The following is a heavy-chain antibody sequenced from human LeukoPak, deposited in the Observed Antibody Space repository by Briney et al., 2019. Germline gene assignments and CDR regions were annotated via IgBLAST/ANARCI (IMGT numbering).Heavy chain of an antibody. CDR2: IIPIFGTA. D-gene: IGHD1-26*01. CDR1: GGTFSSYA. J-gene: IGHJ6*03. V-gene: IGHV1-69*01. Sequence: ASVKVSCKASGGTFSSYAISWVRQAPGQGLEWMGGIIPIFGTANYAQKFQGRVTITADESTSTAYMELSSLRSEDTAVYYCARGSIVGATTGNYYYYYNMDVWGKGTTVTVSS. CDR3: ARGSIVGATTGNYYYYYNMDV.